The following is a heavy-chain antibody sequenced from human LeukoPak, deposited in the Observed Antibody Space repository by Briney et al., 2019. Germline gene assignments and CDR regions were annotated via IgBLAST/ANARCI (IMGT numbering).Heavy chain of an antibody. J-gene: IGHJ4*02. Sequence: SETLSLTCTVSGGSISDDYWSWIRQPAAKGPEWIGRIYNSETANYNPSLKSRVTMSVDTSKNQLSLRLRSVTAADTAVYYCARGAGPFDSWGQGTLVTVSS. CDR2: IYNSETA. D-gene: IGHD6-19*01. CDR1: GGSISDDY. CDR3: ARGAGPFDS. V-gene: IGHV4-4*07.